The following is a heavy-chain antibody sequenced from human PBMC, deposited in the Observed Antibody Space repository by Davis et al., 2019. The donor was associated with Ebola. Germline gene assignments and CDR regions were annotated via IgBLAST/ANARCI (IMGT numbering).Heavy chain of an antibody. D-gene: IGHD5-24*01. CDR1: GYSFTSYW. CDR2: IFPGDSDT. CDR3: ARGTDGYNPGGYFDS. J-gene: IGHJ4*02. Sequence: GESLKISCKASGYSFTSYWIVWVRQMPGKGLECMGIIFPGDSDTRYSPSFQGQVTISADKSINTAYLQWSSLKASDTAMYYCARGTDGYNPGGYFDSWGQGTLVTVSS. V-gene: IGHV5-51*01.